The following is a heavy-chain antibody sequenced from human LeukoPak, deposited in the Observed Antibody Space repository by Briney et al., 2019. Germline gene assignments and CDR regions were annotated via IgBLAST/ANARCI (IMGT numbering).Heavy chain of an antibody. Sequence: GGSLRLSCAASGFTFSSYSMNWVRQAPGKGLEWVSSISSSSSYIYYADSAKGRFTISRDNAKNSLYLQMNSLRAEDTAVYYCARDRGFGQADVWGKGTTVTVSS. V-gene: IGHV3-21*01. CDR1: GFTFSSYS. CDR2: ISSSSSYI. CDR3: ARDRGFGQADV. D-gene: IGHD3-10*01. J-gene: IGHJ6*04.